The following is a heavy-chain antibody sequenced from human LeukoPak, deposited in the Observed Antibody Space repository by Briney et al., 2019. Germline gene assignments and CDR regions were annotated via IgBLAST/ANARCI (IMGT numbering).Heavy chain of an antibody. J-gene: IGHJ4*02. V-gene: IGHV3-21*01. CDR1: GFTFSSYS. CDR3: ASGNFDFWSGPNDY. CDR2: ISSSSSYI. Sequence: PGGSLRLSCAASGFTFSSYSMNWVRQAPGKGLKWVSSISSSSSYIYYADSVKGRFTISRDKAKNSLYLQMNSLRAEDTAVYYCASGNFDFWSGPNDYWGQGTLVTVSS. D-gene: IGHD3-3*01.